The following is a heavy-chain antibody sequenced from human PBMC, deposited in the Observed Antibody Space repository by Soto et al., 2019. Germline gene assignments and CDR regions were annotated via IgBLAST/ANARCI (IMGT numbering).Heavy chain of an antibody. J-gene: IGHJ3*02. CDR1: GGSISSGGYY. D-gene: IGHD4-17*01. CDR2: IYYSGST. Sequence: QVQLQESGPGLVKPSQTLSLTCTVSGGSISSGGYYWSWIRQHPGKGLEWIGYIYYSGSTYYNPSLKSRVTISVDTSKNQFSLKLSSVTAADTAVYYCAREIATVTGDGDAFDIWGQGTMVTVSS. CDR3: AREIATVTGDGDAFDI. V-gene: IGHV4-31*03.